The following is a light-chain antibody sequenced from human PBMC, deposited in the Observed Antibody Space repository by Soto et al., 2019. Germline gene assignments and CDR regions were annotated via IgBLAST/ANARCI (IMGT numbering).Light chain of an antibody. Sequence: EIVLTQSPGTLSLSPGERATLSCRASQSVSSTYLAWYQQKPGQAPRLLIYGASIRATGVPDRFSGSGSGKDFTLTISRLEPEDFAVYYCQQYGSSQYTFGQGTKLEIK. J-gene: IGKJ2*01. V-gene: IGKV3-20*01. CDR3: QQYGSSQYT. CDR2: GAS. CDR1: QSVSSTY.